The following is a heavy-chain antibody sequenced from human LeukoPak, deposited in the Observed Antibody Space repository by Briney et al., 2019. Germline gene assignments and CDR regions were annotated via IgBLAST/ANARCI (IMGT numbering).Heavy chain of an antibody. J-gene: IGHJ6*03. D-gene: IGHD3-10*01. CDR3: AATMVRGVKDYYYYMDV. CDR2: ISAYNGNT. Sequence: ASVKVSCKASGYTFTSYGISWVRQAPGQGLEWMGWISAYNGNTNYAQKLQGRVTMTTDTSTSTAYMELRSLRSDDTAVYYCAATMVRGVKDYYYYMDVWGKGTTVTISS. V-gene: IGHV1-18*01. CDR1: GYTFTSYG.